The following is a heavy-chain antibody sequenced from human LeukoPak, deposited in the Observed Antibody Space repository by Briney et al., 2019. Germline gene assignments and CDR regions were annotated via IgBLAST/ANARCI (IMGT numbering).Heavy chain of an antibody. CDR2: IYHSGGT. CDR1: GYSISSGYY. J-gene: IGHJ4*02. CDR3: ASLWAEAATIYYFED. D-gene: IGHD6-25*01. V-gene: IGHV4-38-2*01. Sequence: PSETLSLTCAVSGYSISSGYYWGWIRPPPGKGLEWIGTIYHSGGTYQHPFLKSRVTMPVDLAKNHFLLKLSSVPAPPTAVHLFASLWAEAATIYYFEDWGRQGTLVTVSS.